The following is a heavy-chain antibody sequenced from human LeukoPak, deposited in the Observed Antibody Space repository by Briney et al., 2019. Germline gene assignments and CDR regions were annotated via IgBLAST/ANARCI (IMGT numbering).Heavy chain of an antibody. J-gene: IGHJ4*02. V-gene: IGHV3-30*18. CDR2: ISYDGSNK. CDR1: GFTFSSYG. CDR3: AKDRVPYGEFDY. Sequence: GRSLTLSCAASGFTFSSYGMHWVRQAPGKGLEWVAVISYDGSNKYYADSVKGRFTIPRDNSKNTLYLQMNSLRAEDTAVYYCAKDRVPYGEFDYWGQGTLVTVSS. D-gene: IGHD4-17*01.